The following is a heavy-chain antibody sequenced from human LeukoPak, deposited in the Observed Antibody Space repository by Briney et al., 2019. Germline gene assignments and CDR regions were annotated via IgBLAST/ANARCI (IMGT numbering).Heavy chain of an antibody. CDR2: ISASGGST. Sequence: GGSLRLSCAASGFTFSSYAMSWVRQAPGKGLEWVSTISASGGSTYYAGSVKGRFTISRDNSKNTLYLQMDSLRAEDTAVYYCAKAHYCDRSACAFHIWGQGTMVTVSS. CDR1: GFTFSSYA. J-gene: IGHJ3*02. CDR3: AKAHYCDRSACAFHI. V-gene: IGHV3-23*01. D-gene: IGHD3-22*01.